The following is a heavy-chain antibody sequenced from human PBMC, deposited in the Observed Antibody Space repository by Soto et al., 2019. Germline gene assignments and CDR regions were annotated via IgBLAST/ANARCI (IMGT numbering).Heavy chain of an antibody. D-gene: IGHD4-17*01. CDR1: GFTFASHA. J-gene: IGHJ6*02. Sequence: EVQLLESGGGLVQPGGSLRLSCSVSGFTFASHAMTWVRQAPGKGLEWVSVISGRGGRISYADSVEGRFTISRDNSKNTLYLQMNSLRAEDTAVYYCAKDSAADDYGEYGMDVWGQGTTVTVSS. CDR3: AKDSAADDYGEYGMDV. V-gene: IGHV3-23*01. CDR2: ISGRGGRI.